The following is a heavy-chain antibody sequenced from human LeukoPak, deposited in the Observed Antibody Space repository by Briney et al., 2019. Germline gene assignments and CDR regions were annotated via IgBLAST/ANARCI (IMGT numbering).Heavy chain of an antibody. CDR2: IDPSGGST. CDR3: ARDSHSGYDR. Sequence: ASVKVSFKASGYTFTSYYMHWVRQAPGQGLEWMGIIDPSGGSTSYAQKFQGRVTMTRDTSTSTVYMELSSLRSEDTAVYYCARDSHSGYDRWGQGTLVTVSS. J-gene: IGHJ4*02. V-gene: IGHV1-46*01. D-gene: IGHD5-12*01. CDR1: GYTFTSYY.